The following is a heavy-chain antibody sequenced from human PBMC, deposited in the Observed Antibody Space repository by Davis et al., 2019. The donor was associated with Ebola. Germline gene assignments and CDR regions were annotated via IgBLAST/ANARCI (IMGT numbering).Heavy chain of an antibody. CDR3: ARVISVAAAGTADY. V-gene: IGHV3-21*01. CDR1: GFPFTTYT. CDR2: ISSYSDYI. J-gene: IGHJ4*02. Sequence: GGSLRLSCAASGFPFTTYTLNWVRQAPGKGLECVSSISSYSDYIYYADSVKGRFTMSRDNSKKSLYLQMNSLRAEDTAVYYCARVISVAAAGTADYWGQGTVVTVSS. D-gene: IGHD6-13*01.